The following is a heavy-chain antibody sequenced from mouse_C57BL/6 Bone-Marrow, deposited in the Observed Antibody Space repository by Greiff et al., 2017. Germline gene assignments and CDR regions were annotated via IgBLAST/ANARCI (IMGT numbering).Heavy chain of an antibody. CDR2: IDPSDSYT. CDR1: GYTFTSYW. V-gene: IGHV1-50*01. J-gene: IGHJ2*01. CDR3: ASGSDYYGSIYFDY. Sequence: QVQLQQPGAELVKPGASVKLSCKASGYTFTSYWMQWVKQRPGQGLEWIGEIDPSDSYTNHNQKFKGKATLTVDTSSSTAYMQLSSLTSEDSAVYYCASGSDYYGSIYFDYWGQGTTLTVSS. D-gene: IGHD1-1*01.